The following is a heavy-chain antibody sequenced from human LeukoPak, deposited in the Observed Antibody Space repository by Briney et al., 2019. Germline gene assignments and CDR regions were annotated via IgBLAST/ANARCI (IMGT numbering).Heavy chain of an antibody. CDR2: IWYDGSNK. CDR3: TRGKNFRADAFDI. CDR1: GFTFSGSS. Sequence: PGGSLSLSCAASGFTFSGSSMYWVRQAPGKGLEWVAVIWYDGSNKNYVDSVKGRFTISRDNPKNTLYLQMNSLRAEDTAVYYCTRGKNFRADAFDIWGQGTMVTVPS. V-gene: IGHV3-33*07. J-gene: IGHJ3*02. D-gene: IGHD2/OR15-2a*01.